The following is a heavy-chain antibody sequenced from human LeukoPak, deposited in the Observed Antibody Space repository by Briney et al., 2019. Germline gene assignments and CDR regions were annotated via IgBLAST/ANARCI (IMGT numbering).Heavy chain of an antibody. CDR1: GGSISSGGYY. V-gene: IGHV4-31*03. CDR2: IHYSGST. Sequence: SETLSLTCTVSGGSISSGGYYWSWIRQHPGKGLEWIGYIHYSGSTYYNPSLKSRVTISVDTSKNQFSLKLSSVTAADTAVYYCARDRITIGAFDIWGQGTMVTVSS. D-gene: IGHD3-10*01. CDR3: ARDRITIGAFDI. J-gene: IGHJ3*02.